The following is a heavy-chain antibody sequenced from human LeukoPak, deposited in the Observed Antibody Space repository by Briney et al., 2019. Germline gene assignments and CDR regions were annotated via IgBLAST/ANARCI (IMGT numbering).Heavy chain of an antibody. V-gene: IGHV1-2*02. CDR3: ARVLAARPPDY. Sequence: ASVKVSCKASGYTFTGYYMHWVRQAPGQGLEWMGWINPYSGDTNYAQNFQGRVTMTRDTSISTAYMELSRLRSDDTAVYYCARVLAARPPDYWGQGTLVTVSS. CDR1: GYTFTGYY. D-gene: IGHD6-6*01. CDR2: INPYSGDT. J-gene: IGHJ4*02.